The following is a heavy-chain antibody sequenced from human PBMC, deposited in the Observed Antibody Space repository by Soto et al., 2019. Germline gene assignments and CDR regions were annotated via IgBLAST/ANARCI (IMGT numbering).Heavy chain of an antibody. D-gene: IGHD2-2*01. CDR1: GFTFSSYS. J-gene: IGHJ6*03. CDR3: AREEFSTTIPFYYYYMDV. Sequence: GGSLRLSCAASGFTFSSYSMNWVRQAPGKGLEWVSSISSSSSYIYYADSVKGRFTISRDNAKNSLYLQMNSLRAEDTAVYYCAREEFSTTIPFYYYYMDVWGKGTTVTVSS. CDR2: ISSSSSYI. V-gene: IGHV3-21*01.